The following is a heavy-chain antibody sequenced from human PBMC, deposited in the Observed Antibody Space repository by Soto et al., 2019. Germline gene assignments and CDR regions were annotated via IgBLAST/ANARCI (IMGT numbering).Heavy chain of an antibody. Sequence: EVQLLESGGDLVQPGGSLRLSCAASGFTFSNYAMSSVRQAPGKGLEWVSSITGRGGTTFYADSVKGRLTISRDNSKNTLYVQMDILRAEDTAVYYCAKDLSPNMGGMDVWGPGTTVTVSS. CDR2: ITGRGGTT. CDR3: AKDLSPNMGGMDV. CDR1: GFTFSNYA. D-gene: IGHD3-10*01. V-gene: IGHV3-23*01. J-gene: IGHJ6*02.